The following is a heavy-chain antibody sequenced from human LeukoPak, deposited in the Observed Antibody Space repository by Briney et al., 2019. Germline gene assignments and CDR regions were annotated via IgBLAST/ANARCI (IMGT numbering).Heavy chain of an antibody. V-gene: IGHV3-23*01. J-gene: IGHJ5*02. CDR1: GFTFSSYA. CDR3: AKDYSSGWYNWFDP. Sequence: TGGSLRLSCAASGFTFSSYAMSWVRQAPGKGLEWVSGISSSGTSTYYADSVKGRFTISRDNSKNMLYLQMNSLRAEDTAVYYCAKDYSSGWYNWFDPWGQGTLVTVSS. CDR2: ISSSGTST. D-gene: IGHD6-19*01.